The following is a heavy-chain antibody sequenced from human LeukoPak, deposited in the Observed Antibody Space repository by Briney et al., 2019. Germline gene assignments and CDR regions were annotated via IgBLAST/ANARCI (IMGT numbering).Heavy chain of an antibody. CDR3: ASSPAGSADFDI. J-gene: IGHJ3*02. CDR1: GGSFSGYY. V-gene: IGHV4-34*01. Sequence: PSETLSLTCAVYGGSFSGYYWSWIRQPPGKGLEWIGEINHSGSTNYNPSLKSRVTISLDKSENQSSLKLNSVTAADTAVYYCASSPAGSADFDIWGQGTMVTVSS. CDR2: INHSGST. D-gene: IGHD3-10*01.